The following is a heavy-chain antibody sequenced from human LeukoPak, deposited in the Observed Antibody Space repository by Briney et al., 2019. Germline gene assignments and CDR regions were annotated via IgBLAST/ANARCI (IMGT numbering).Heavy chain of an antibody. Sequence: PGGPLRLSCAASGFTLSCYWMSWVRQAPGKGLEWVANIKYGGSAKYYVDSVKGRFTISRDDAKNSLYLEMNSLRAEDTAVYYCARDLFSGSYQEDFWGQGALVTVSS. CDR3: ARDLFSGSYQEDF. J-gene: IGHJ4*02. CDR1: GFTLSCYW. D-gene: IGHD1-26*01. V-gene: IGHV3-7*01. CDR2: IKYGGSAK.